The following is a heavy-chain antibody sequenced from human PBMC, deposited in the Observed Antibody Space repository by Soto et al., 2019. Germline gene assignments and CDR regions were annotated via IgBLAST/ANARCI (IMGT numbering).Heavy chain of an antibody. V-gene: IGHV3-30*03. CDR3: ATALRGSSYYVPDY. CDR2: ISNDEATQ. CDR1: GFTFSGFG. D-gene: IGHD1-26*01. J-gene: IGHJ4*02. Sequence: QVQLVESGGGVVQPGRSLRLSCAASGFTFSGFGMHWVRQAPGEGLEWVAVISNDEATQYYADSVEGRFTSSRDNSKNTLYLQMDSLRPEDTAVYYCATALRGSSYYVPDYWGQGSLVIVSS.